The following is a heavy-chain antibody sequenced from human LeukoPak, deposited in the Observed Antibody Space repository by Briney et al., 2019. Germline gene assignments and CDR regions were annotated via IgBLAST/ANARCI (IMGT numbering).Heavy chain of an antibody. Sequence: PSETLSLTCTVSGDSISNFYWSWIRQPAGKGREWIGRIYTSWSTNYNPSLKSRVTMSVDTSKNQFSPKLSSVTAADTAVYYCARDVVAAPGTWDYWGQGTLVTVSS. CDR1: GDSISNFY. CDR2: IYTSWST. J-gene: IGHJ4*02. D-gene: IGHD6-13*01. V-gene: IGHV4-4*07. CDR3: ARDVVAAPGTWDY.